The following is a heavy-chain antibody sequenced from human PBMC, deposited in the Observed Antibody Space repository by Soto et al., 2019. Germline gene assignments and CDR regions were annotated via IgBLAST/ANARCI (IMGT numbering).Heavy chain of an antibody. V-gene: IGHV1-2*02. Sequence: AAVKVSCNASGDAFTGYYRHWVRQAPGQGLEWMGWMDPNSGDTDYAQKFQGRVTMTRNTSISTAYMELSSLRSEDTAVYYCARRIRVRGAGRFDPWGQGTLVTVSS. CDR1: GDAFTGYY. CDR3: ARRIRVRGAGRFDP. D-gene: IGHD3-10*01. CDR2: MDPNSGDT. J-gene: IGHJ5*02.